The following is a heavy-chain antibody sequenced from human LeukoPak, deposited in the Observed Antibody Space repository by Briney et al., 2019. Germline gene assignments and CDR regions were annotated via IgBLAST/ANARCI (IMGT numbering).Heavy chain of an antibody. Sequence: GASVKVSCKVSGYTLTELSMHWVRQAPGKGLEWMGGFDPEDGETIYAQKFQGRVTMTEDTSTDIAYMELSSLRSEDTAVYYCATSSNYGDYEAFDYWGQGTLVTVSS. D-gene: IGHD4-17*01. CDR1: GYTLTELS. J-gene: IGHJ4*02. CDR2: FDPEDGET. CDR3: ATSSNYGDYEAFDY. V-gene: IGHV1-24*01.